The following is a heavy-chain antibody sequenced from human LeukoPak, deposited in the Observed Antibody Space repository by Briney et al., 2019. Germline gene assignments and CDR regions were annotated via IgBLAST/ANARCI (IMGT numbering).Heavy chain of an antibody. Sequence: PGGSLRLSCAASGFTFSNYWMNWVRQAPGQGLEWVANIKQDGSEKYYVDSVKGRFTISRDNAKNSLHLQLNSLRAEDTAAYYCARDRGYCSGETCYAAVDIWGQGTMVTVSS. CDR1: GFTFSNYW. V-gene: IGHV3-7*03. CDR3: ARDRGYCSGETCYAAVDI. CDR2: IKQDGSEK. J-gene: IGHJ3*02. D-gene: IGHD2-15*01.